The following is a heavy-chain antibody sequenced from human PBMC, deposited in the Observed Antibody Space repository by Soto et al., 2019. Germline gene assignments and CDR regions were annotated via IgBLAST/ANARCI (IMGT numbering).Heavy chain of an antibody. CDR3: AWAYCSGTTCYGLYGMDV. V-gene: IGHV3-48*03. CDR1: GFTLSSYM. Sequence: GGSLRLPCGASGFTLSSYMMNRVRQAPGQGLEWISYISNSGSSIDYADSVKGRFTISRDNSKNTLFLQMNSLRAEDTALYYFAWAYCSGTTCYGLYGMDVWGQGTTVTVS. D-gene: IGHD2-2*01. CDR2: ISNSGSSI. J-gene: IGHJ6*02.